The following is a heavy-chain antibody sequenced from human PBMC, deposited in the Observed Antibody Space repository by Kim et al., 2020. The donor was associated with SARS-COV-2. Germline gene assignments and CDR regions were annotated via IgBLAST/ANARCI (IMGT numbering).Heavy chain of an antibody. D-gene: IGHD3-3*01. Sequence: GGSLRLSCAASGFTFSSYAMSWVRQAPGKGLEWVSAISGSGGSTYYADSVKGRFTISRDNSKNTLYLQMNSLRAEDTAVYYCAKVGSDYDFWSGYYRVGVAYYYGMDVWGQGTTVTVSS. V-gene: IGHV3-23*01. CDR1: GFTFSSYA. CDR3: AKVGSDYDFWSGYYRVGVAYYYGMDV. CDR2: ISGSGGST. J-gene: IGHJ6*02.